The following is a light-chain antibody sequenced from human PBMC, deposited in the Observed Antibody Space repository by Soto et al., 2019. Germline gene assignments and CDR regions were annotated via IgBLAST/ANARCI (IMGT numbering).Light chain of an antibody. Sequence: QSVLTQPPSASGSPGQSVTISCTGTSSDVGAYNYVSWYQQHPGKAPKLMIYEVSKRPSGVPDRFSGSKSGNTASLTVSGLQAEDEADYYCSSYAGSILYVFGTGTKLTVL. CDR3: SSYAGSILYV. CDR2: EVS. V-gene: IGLV2-8*01. J-gene: IGLJ1*01. CDR1: SSDVGAYNY.